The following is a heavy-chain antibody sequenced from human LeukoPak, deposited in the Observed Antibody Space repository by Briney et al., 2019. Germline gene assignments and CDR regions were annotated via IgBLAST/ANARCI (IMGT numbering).Heavy chain of an antibody. CDR2: IDSSSSYI. Sequence: GGSLRLSCAASGFTFSSYAMNWVRQAPGKGLEWVSSIDSSSSYIYYADSVKGRFTISRANAKNSLFLQMNSLRAEDTAVYYCARGPHGGFVIIPTEIWGQGTLVTVSS. CDR1: GFTFSSYA. J-gene: IGHJ4*02. D-gene: IGHD3-3*01. CDR3: ARGPHGGFVIIPTEI. V-gene: IGHV3-21*01.